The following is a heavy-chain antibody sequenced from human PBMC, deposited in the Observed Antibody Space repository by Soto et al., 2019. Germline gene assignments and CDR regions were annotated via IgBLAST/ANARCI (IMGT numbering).Heavy chain of an antibody. D-gene: IGHD3-22*01. Sequence: ASVKVSCKASGYTLTELSMHWVRQAPGKGLEWMGGFDPGDGETIYAQKFQGRVTMTEDTSTDTAYMELSSLRSEDTAVYYCATGAYDSSGYRFDYWGQGTLVTVSS. CDR1: GYTLTELS. V-gene: IGHV1-24*01. J-gene: IGHJ4*02. CDR2: FDPGDGET. CDR3: ATGAYDSSGYRFDY.